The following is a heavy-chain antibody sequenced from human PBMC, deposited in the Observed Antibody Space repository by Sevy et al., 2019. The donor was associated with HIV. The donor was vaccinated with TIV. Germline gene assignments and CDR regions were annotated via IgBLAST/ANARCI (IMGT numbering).Heavy chain of an antibody. Sequence: GGSLRLSCAASGFTFDDYAMHWVRQAPGKGLEWVSGISWNSGSIGYADSVKGRFTISGDNAKNSLYLQMNSLRAEDTALYYCAKDKFYYDSSGYYFDYWGQGTLVTVSS. CDR1: GFTFDDYA. V-gene: IGHV3-9*01. D-gene: IGHD3-22*01. CDR3: AKDKFYYDSSGYYFDY. J-gene: IGHJ4*02. CDR2: ISWNSGSI.